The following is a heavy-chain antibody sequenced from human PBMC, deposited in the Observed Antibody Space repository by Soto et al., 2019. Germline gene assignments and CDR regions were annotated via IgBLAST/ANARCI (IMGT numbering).Heavy chain of an antibody. CDR3: SRGRPPRY. V-gene: IGHV4-34*01. J-gene: IGHJ4*02. CDR2: IDHSGST. CDR1: GESFSGYY. Sequence: SETLSLTCVVYGESFSGYYWSWFRQPPGKRLEWIGDIDHSGSTHYNPSLKGRLTISEDTSKNHFSLSLSAVTAADAGTYFCSRGRPPRYWGQGTLVTVSS.